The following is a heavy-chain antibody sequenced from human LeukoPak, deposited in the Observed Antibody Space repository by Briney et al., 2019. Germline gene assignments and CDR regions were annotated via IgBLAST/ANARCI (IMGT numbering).Heavy chain of an antibody. CDR1: GYFISSGYY. CDR2: IYHSGST. Sequence: SETLSLTCTVSGYFISSGYYWGWIRQPPGKGLEWIGSIYHSGSTYYNPSLKSRVTISVDTSKNQFSLKLSSVTAADTAVYYCARAMTTEYYDFWSGYYTGVDNWFDPWGQGTLVTVSS. V-gene: IGHV4-38-2*02. D-gene: IGHD3-3*01. J-gene: IGHJ5*02. CDR3: ARAMTTEYYDFWSGYYTGVDNWFDP.